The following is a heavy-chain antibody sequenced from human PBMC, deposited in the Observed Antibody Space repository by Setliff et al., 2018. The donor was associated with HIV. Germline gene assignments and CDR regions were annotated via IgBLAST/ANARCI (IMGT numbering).Heavy chain of an antibody. V-gene: IGHV3-23*01. Sequence: PGGSLRLSCAASGFTFSSYAMSWVRQAPGKGLEWVAAISGRGSKTYYGDSLKGRSTISRDNSNNTLFLQMTRLTVDDTGIYYCVRRGVPDFWGQGTQVTVSS. J-gene: IGHJ4*02. CDR1: GFTFSSYA. CDR3: VRRGVPDF. CDR2: ISGRGSKT.